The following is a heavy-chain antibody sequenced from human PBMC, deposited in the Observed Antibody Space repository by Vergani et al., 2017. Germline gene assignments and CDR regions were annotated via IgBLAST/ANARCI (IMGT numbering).Heavy chain of an antibody. D-gene: IGHD6-19*01. CDR3: AKHSGWVVAFLEN. V-gene: IGHV3-23*01. CDR1: GFTFSIYA. CDR2: ISGSGGST. J-gene: IGHJ4*02. Sequence: EVQLLESGGGLVQPGGSLRLSCAASGFTFSIYAMTWVRQAPGKGLEWVSAISGSGGSTYYADSVKGRFTISRDNSKNTLYLQMNSLRAEDTAVYYCAKHSGWVVAFLENWGQGTLVTVSS.